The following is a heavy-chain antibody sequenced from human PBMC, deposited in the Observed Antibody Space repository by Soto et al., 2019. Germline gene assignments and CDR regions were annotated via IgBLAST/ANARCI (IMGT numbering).Heavy chain of an antibody. V-gene: IGHV3-30*18. D-gene: IGHD3-9*01. Sequence: PGGSLRLSCAASGFTFSSYGMHWVRQAPGKGLEWVAVISYDGSNKYYADSVKGRFTISRDNSKNTLYLQMNSLRAEDTTVYYCAKSLLRYFEPYYYGMDVWGQGTTVTVSS. CDR1: GFTFSSYG. CDR2: ISYDGSNK. J-gene: IGHJ6*02. CDR3: AKSLLRYFEPYYYGMDV.